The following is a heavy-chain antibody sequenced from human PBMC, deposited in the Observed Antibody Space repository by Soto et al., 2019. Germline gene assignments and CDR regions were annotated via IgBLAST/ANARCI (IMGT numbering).Heavy chain of an antibody. CDR3: ARDKITGLFDY. CDR1: WWSFRGFY. D-gene: IGHD2-8*02. V-gene: IGHV4-34*01. CDR2: INHSGST. Sequence: SGTPSLTCAVYWWSFRGFYLTRVRQPPWTGLEWIGEINHSGSTNYNPSLKSRVTISVDTSKNQFSLKLTSVTAADTAVYYCARDKITGLFDYWGQGTLVTVSS. J-gene: IGHJ4*02.